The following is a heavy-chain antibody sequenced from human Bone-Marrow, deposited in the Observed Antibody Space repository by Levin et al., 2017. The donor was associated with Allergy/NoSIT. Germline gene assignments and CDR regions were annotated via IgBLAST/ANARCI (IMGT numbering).Heavy chain of an antibody. Sequence: SETLSLTCTVSGGSIRSSNYYWGWIRQSPGKGLEWIGSMDYSGSTYYNPSLKSRVTISVDTSKNRFSLKLSSVTAADTVVYYCARPTREYRYSYGFDYWGQGTLVTVSS. CDR2: MDYSGST. CDR3: ARPTREYRYSYGFDY. D-gene: IGHD5-18*01. J-gene: IGHJ4*02. V-gene: IGHV4-39*01. CDR1: GGSIRSSNYY.